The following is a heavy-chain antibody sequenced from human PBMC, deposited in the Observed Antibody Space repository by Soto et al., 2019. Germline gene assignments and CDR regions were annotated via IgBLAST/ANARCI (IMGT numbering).Heavy chain of an antibody. D-gene: IGHD6-19*01. CDR2: IYLGGSI. CDR1: GGSISSGY. Sequence: PSETLSLTCSVSGGSISSGYWTWIRHPPGKGLEWIGYIYLGGSINYNPSLKSRVIISVDRSKNQFSLKLSSVTAADTAVYYCARELAVAGVFDYWGQGTLVTVSS. CDR3: ARELAVAGVFDY. J-gene: IGHJ4*02. V-gene: IGHV4-59*12.